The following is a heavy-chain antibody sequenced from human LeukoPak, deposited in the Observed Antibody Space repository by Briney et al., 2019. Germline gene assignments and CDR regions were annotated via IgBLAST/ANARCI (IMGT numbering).Heavy chain of an antibody. J-gene: IGHJ6*02. D-gene: IGHD6-13*01. CDR2: IYSGGNT. V-gene: IGHV3-53*01. CDR3: ATRAAAGYYYGMDV. Sequence: TGGSLRLSCAASGFTFSSYWMSWVRQAPGKGLEWVSIIYSGGNTYYVDSVKGRFTISRDNSKNTLYLQMNSLRAEDTAVYYCATRAAAGYYYGMDVWGQGTTVTVSS. CDR1: GFTFSSYW.